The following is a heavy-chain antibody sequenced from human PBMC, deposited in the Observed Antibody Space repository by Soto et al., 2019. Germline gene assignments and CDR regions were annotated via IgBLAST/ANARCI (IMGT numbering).Heavy chain of an antibody. Sequence: GASLKISCKGSGYSFTSYWISWVRQMPGKGLEWMGRIDPSDSYTNYSPSFQGHVTISADKSISTAYLQWSSLKASDTAMYYCARGLVSSDGYSVMACWGKGATITVSA. V-gene: IGHV5-10-1*01. D-gene: IGHD3-16*01. CDR3: ARGLVSSDGYSVMAC. J-gene: IGHJ6*04. CDR2: IDPSDSYT. CDR1: GYSFTSYW.